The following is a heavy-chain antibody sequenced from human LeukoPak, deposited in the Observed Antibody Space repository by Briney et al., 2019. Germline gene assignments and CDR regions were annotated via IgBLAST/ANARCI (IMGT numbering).Heavy chain of an antibody. CDR3: AKAPYYYDSSGYQSWFDP. CDR1: GFTFSSYG. V-gene: IGHV3-30*02. Sequence: GGSLRLSCAASGFTFSSYGMHWVRQAPGKGLEWVAFIRYDGSNKYYADSVEGRFTISRDNSKNTLYLQMNSLRAEDTAVYYCAKAPYYYDSSGYQSWFDPWGQGTLVTVSS. D-gene: IGHD3-22*01. J-gene: IGHJ5*02. CDR2: IRYDGSNK.